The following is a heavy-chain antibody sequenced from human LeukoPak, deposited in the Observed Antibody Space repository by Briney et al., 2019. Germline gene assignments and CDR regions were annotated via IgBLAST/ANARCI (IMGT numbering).Heavy chain of an antibody. V-gene: IGHV4-59*01. Sequence: SETLSLTCTVSGGSISSYYWSWIRQPPGKGLEWIGYIYYSGSTNYNPSLKSRVTISVDTSKNQISLKLSSVTAADTAVYYCARGSLGYSGSYFKQSYYFDYWGQGTLVTVSS. J-gene: IGHJ4*02. D-gene: IGHD1-26*01. CDR2: IYYSGST. CDR1: GGSISSYY. CDR3: ARGSLGYSGSYFKQSYYFDY.